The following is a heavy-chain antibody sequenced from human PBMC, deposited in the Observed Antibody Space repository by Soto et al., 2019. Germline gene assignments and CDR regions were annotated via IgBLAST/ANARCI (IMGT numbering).Heavy chain of an antibody. D-gene: IGHD3-9*01. CDR2: ISYDGNTQ. CDR1: GFIFSGYA. J-gene: IGHJ4*02. CDR3: AKETNAYEINF. V-gene: IGHV3-30-3*01. Sequence: QVQLVESGGGVVQPGGSLRLSCAASGFIFSGYAMHWVRQAPGKGLEWVAVISYDGNTQYYADSVKGRFTVSRDNSNNILYVEMNNLTDEYTAMYYSAKETNAYEINFWGQGTLVTVSP.